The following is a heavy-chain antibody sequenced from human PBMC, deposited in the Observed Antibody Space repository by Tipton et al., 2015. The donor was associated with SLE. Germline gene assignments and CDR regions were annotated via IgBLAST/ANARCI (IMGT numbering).Heavy chain of an antibody. D-gene: IGHD2-15*01. Sequence: GSLRLSCVASESTFNGSALHWVRQASGKGLEWVGRIRSRNSNYETTFAASVNGRFTISRDDSKNTAYLQMTSLKIEDSAVYYCTARTSSGPRLFDYWGQGTLVPSPQ. J-gene: IGHJ4*02. CDR1: ESTFNGSA. V-gene: IGHV3-73*01. CDR3: TARTSSGPRLFDY. CDR2: IRSRNSNYET.